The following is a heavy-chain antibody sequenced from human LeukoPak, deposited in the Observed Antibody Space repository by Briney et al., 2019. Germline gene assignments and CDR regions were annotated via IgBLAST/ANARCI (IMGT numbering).Heavy chain of an antibody. CDR1: GGTFSSYA. V-gene: IGHV1-69*04. CDR2: IIPIFGIA. CDR3: ARTFRRDGSYPFDY. D-gene: IGHD1-26*01. Sequence: SVKVSCKASGGTFSSYAISWVRQAPGQGLEWMGRIIPIFGIANYAQKFQGRVTITAEKSTSTAYMELSSLRSEDTAVYYCARTFRRDGSYPFDYWGQGTLVTVSS. J-gene: IGHJ4*02.